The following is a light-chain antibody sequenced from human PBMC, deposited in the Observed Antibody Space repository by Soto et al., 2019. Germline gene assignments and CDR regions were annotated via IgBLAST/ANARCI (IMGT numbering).Light chain of an antibody. J-gene: IGKJ3*01. CDR3: QQSYSTPLT. CDR1: QSVSSN. Sequence: DIQMTQSPSSLSASAGDRVTITCRASQSVSSNLSWYQQKPGKAPKLLIYAASSLQSGVPSRFSGSGSGTDFTLTISSLQPEDFATYYCQQSYSTPLTFGPGTKVDIK. CDR2: AAS. V-gene: IGKV1-39*01.